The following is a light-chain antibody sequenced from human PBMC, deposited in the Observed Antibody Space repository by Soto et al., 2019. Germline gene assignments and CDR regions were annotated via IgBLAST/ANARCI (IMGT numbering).Light chain of an antibody. CDR2: GAS. Sequence: DIQLTQSPSFLSASVGDRITITCRASHDIRSYLAWYQQKPAKAPKLLIYGASTLQSGVPSRFNGSGSGTEFTLTISSLQPEDFASYYCQQLDRYPFTFGGGTKVEI. CDR3: QQLDRYPFT. CDR1: HDIRSY. V-gene: IGKV1-9*01. J-gene: IGKJ4*01.